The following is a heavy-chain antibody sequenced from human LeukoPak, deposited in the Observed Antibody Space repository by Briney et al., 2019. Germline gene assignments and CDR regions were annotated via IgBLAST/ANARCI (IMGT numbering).Heavy chain of an antibody. J-gene: IGHJ4*02. V-gene: IGHV4-38-2*02. D-gene: IGHD3-22*01. Sequence: SETLSLTCTVSGYSINNGYYWGWIRQPPGKGLEWIGSLYHSGTTYYNPSLESRVTISVDMSKNQFSLKMSSVTAADTAVYYCARTDYYDSSGYYPYFDYWGQGTLVTVSS. CDR3: ARTDYYDSSGYYPYFDY. CDR2: LYHSGTT. CDR1: GYSINNGYY.